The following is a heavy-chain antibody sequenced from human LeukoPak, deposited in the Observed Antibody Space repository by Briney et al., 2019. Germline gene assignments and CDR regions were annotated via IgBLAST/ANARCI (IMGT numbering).Heavy chain of an antibody. CDR2: IYHIGKT. CDR1: GGSISSSGYF. D-gene: IGHD6-6*01. CDR3: ARGAGAFGSSSYHFDY. J-gene: IGHJ4*02. V-gene: IGHV4-39*07. Sequence: PSETLSLTCTVSGGSISSSGYFWGWIRQSPGIGLEWVGSIYHIGKTYYNPSLRSRLTISVDASNNQLSLSLNFLTAADSALYFCARGAGAFGSSSYHFDYWGQGILVTVSS.